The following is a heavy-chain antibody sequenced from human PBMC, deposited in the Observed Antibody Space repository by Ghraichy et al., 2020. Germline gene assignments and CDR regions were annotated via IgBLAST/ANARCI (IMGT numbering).Heavy chain of an antibody. D-gene: IGHD2-2*01. V-gene: IGHV3-23*01. CDR2: ITGSASAGTT. Sequence: GGSLRLSCAASGFTFSSFAMSWVRQAPGKGLEWVSAITGSASAGTTYYADSVKGRFTISRDNSKNTLSLQMNSLRAEDTAVYYCAQATSWYGLGPWTFDYWGQGTLVTVSS. CDR3: AQATSWYGLGPWTFDY. J-gene: IGHJ4*02. CDR1: GFTFSSFA.